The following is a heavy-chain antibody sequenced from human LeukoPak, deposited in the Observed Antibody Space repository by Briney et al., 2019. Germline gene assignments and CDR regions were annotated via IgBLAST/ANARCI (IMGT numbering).Heavy chain of an antibody. CDR2: ISRSSAYI. V-gene: IGHV3-21*01. CDR3: ASFPPYMVRTDAFDI. J-gene: IGHJ3*02. CDR1: GFTVSSNY. Sequence: NPGGSLRLSCAASGFTVSSNYMTWVRQAPGKGLEWVSSISRSSAYIYYADSVKGRFTISRDNAKNSLYLQMNSLRAEDTAVYYCASFPPYMVRTDAFDIWGQGTMVTVSS. D-gene: IGHD3-10*01.